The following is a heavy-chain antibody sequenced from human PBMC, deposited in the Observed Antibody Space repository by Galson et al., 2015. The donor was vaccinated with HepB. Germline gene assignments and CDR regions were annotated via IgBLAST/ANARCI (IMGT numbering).Heavy chain of an antibody. V-gene: IGHV3-48*01. CDR3: ARTVTTTGGLGDLDY. D-gene: IGHD4-17*01. CDR1: GFTFSSYS. J-gene: IGHJ4*02. CDR2: ISSSSSTI. Sequence: SLRLSCAASGFTFSSYSMNWVRQAPGKGLEWVSYISSSSSTIYYADSVKGRFTISRDNAKNSLYLQMNSLRAEDTAVYYCARTVTTTGGLGDLDYWGQGTLVTVSS.